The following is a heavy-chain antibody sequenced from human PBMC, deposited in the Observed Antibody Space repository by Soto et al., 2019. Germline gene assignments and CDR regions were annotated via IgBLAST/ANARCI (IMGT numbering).Heavy chain of an antibody. D-gene: IGHD3-16*01. CDR3: ASGGHVDY. J-gene: IGHJ4*02. V-gene: IGHV3-7*01. CDR2: INEDGSAK. CDR1: GLTFSSYW. Sequence: VQLVESGGGLVQPGGSLRLSCTASGLTFSSYWMTWVRQAPGKGLEWVANINEDGSAKYYVDSVKGRFTISRDNAENSLYLQMISLRVEDTAVYYCASGGHVDYCGQGTLVTVSS.